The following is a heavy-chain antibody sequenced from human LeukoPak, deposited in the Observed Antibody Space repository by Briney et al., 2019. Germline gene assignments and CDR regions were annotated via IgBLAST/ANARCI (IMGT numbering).Heavy chain of an antibody. D-gene: IGHD3-10*01. V-gene: IGHV3-7*01. CDR3: ARGTALPGVDY. Sequence: PGGSLRLSCAASGFTFSDSWVNWFRQAPGRLEWVANINHDGSEKNYVDSVEGRFTITRDNTKKSLYLQMNSLGAEDTAVYYCARGTALPGVDYWGQGTLVIVSS. CDR2: INHDGSEK. CDR1: GFTFSDSW. J-gene: IGHJ4*02.